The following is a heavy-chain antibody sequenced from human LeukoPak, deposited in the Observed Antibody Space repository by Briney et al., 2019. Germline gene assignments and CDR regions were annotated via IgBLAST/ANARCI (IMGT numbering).Heavy chain of an antibody. CDR2: IKSKVSGETT. Sequence: ETLSLTCTVSGYSISSGYYWGWIRQAPGQGLEWIGRIKSKVSGETTDYAEPVKGRFTISRDDSKNAIYLQLNSLKTEDTAVYYCSWIRGALGYFFMDVWGKGTTVTISS. CDR1: GYSISSGYY. V-gene: IGHV3-15*01. D-gene: IGHD3-10*01. CDR3: SWIRGALGYFFMDV. J-gene: IGHJ6*03.